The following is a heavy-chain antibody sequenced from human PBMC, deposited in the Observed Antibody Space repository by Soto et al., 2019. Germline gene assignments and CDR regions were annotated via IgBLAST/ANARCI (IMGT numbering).Heavy chain of an antibody. J-gene: IGHJ4*02. CDR2: IWYDGSNK. Sequence: QVQLVESGGGVVQPGRSLRLSCAASGFTFSSYGMHWVRQAPGKGLEWVAVIWYDGSNKYYADSVKGRFTISRDNSKNTLYLQMNSLRAEDTAVYYCARGVKVWGRSIAAAGTDYWGQGTLVTVSS. CDR3: ARGVKVWGRSIAAAGTDY. CDR1: GFTFSSYG. D-gene: IGHD6-13*01. V-gene: IGHV3-33*01.